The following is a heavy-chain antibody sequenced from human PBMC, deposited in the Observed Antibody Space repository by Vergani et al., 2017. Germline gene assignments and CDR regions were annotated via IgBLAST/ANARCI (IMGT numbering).Heavy chain of an antibody. D-gene: IGHD3-22*01. J-gene: IGHJ4*02. CDR1: GYSFTSYW. Sequence: EVQLVQSGAEVKKPGESLTISCKGSGYSFTSYWIGWVRQMPGKGLEWMGIIYPGDSDTRYSPSFQGQVTISADKSISTAYLQWSSLKASDTAMYYCARLQAYDSSGYYYGLDYWGQGTLVTVSS. V-gene: IGHV5-51*01. CDR2: IYPGDSDT. CDR3: ARLQAYDSSGYYYGLDY.